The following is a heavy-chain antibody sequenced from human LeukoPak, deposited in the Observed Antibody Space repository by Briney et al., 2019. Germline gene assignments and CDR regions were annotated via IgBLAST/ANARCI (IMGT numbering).Heavy chain of an antibody. Sequence: ASVKVSCKASGYTFTTYSMNWVRQAPGQGLEWMGWINTNTGKTTYAQGFTGRFVFSLDTSVSTAYLQISSLTAEDTAVYYCARRAGDYSHPYDYWGQGILVTVSS. D-gene: IGHD3-22*01. CDR2: INTNTGKT. V-gene: IGHV7-4-1*02. CDR3: ARRAGDYSHPYDY. CDR1: GYTFTTYS. J-gene: IGHJ4*02.